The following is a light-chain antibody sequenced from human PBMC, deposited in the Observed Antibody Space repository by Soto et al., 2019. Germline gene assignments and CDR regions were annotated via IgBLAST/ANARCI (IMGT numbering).Light chain of an antibody. V-gene: IGLV2-23*01. CDR2: KGT. J-gene: IGLJ1*01. CDR3: CSSAPESTYV. CDR1: SDDVGAYNS. Sequence: QSALAQPASVSGSPGQSSTISCTGTSDDVGAYNSVSWYQQLPHKAPQVILYKGTQRPSGVSSRFSGSTSGNAASLTISGLQADDEADYFCCSSAPESTYVFGTGTKGTVL.